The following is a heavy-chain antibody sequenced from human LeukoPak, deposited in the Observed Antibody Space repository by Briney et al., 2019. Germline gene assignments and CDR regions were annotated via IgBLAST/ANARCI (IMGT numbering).Heavy chain of an antibody. D-gene: IGHD2-2*01. J-gene: IGHJ4*02. CDR2: ISGSGGST. Sequence: PVGSLRLSCAASGFSFSSYAMSWVRQAPGKGLEWVSAISGSGGSTYYADSVKGRFTISRDNSKNTLYLQMNSLRAEDTAVYYCAKFIVVVPTAIDYWGQRTLVTVSS. CDR3: AKFIVVVPTAIDY. CDR1: GFSFSSYA. V-gene: IGHV3-23*01.